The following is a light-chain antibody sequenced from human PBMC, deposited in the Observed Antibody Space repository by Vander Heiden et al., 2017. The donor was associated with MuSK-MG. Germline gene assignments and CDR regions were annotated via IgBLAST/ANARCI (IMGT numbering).Light chain of an antibody. CDR1: QDISNY. V-gene: IGKV1-33*01. Sequence: DIQMTQSPSSLSASVGDRVTITCQASQDISNYLNWYQQKPGKAPKLLIYDASNLETGVPSRFSGSGSGTDFTFTISSLQPEDIATYYCQQYDNLPHFFGGGTKVEIK. J-gene: IGKJ4*01. CDR3: QQYDNLPHF. CDR2: DAS.